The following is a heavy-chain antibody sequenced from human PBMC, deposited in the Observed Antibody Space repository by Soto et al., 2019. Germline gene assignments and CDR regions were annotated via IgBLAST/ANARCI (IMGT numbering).Heavy chain of an antibody. J-gene: IGHJ4*02. CDR1: GFIFSSYP. CDR2: IPYDGTNK. Sequence: QVQLVESGGGVVQPGRSLRVSCVASGFIFSSYPMHWVRQAPGKGLEWVARIPYDGTNKYYADSVKGRVTISRDNSKNTLYPQVNSLRAEDTAIYYCAREEITIFGVVQSYFDYWGQGTLVTVSS. CDR3: AREEITIFGVVQSYFDY. V-gene: IGHV3-33*05. D-gene: IGHD3-3*01.